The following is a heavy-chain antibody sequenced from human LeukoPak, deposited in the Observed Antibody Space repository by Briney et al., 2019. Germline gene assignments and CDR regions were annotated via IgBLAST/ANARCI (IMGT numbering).Heavy chain of an antibody. CDR2: IYYSGST. J-gene: IGHJ4*02. CDR3: ARGRRGQGVPNPYDSSGYYYVHGY. CDR1: GGSISSYY. Sequence: PSETLSLTCTVSGGSISSYYWSWIRQPPGKGLEWIGYIYYSGSTNYNPSLKSRVTISVDTSKNQFSLKLSSVTAADTAVYYCARGRRGQGVPNPYDSSGYYYVHGYWGQGTLVTVSS. V-gene: IGHV4-59*12. D-gene: IGHD3-22*01.